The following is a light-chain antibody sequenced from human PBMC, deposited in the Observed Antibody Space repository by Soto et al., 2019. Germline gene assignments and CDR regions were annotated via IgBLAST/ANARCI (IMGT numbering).Light chain of an antibody. V-gene: IGLV2-14*01. J-gene: IGLJ2*01. CDR3: SSYTRSSSLV. CDR1: SSDIGDYDY. CDR2: EVS. Sequence: QSALTQPASVSGSPGQSITISCTGTSSDIGDYDYVSWYQQHPGKAPKLMIYEVSNRPSGISNRFSGSKSGNTASLTISGLQPEDEADYYCSSYTRSSSLVFGGGTKLTDL.